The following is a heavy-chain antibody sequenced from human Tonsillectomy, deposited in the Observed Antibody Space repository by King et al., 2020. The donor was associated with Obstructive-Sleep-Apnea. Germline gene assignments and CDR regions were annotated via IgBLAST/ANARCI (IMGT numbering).Heavy chain of an antibody. Sequence: QLVQSGAEVKKPGASVKVSCKASGYTFTSYGISWVRQAPGQGLEWMGWISAYNGNTNYEQKFQGRVTMTTDTSTSTAYMELRGLGSDDTAVYYCTRPTQLWLMIDAFDIWGQGTMVTVSS. V-gene: IGHV1-18*01. CDR1: GYTFTSYG. CDR3: TRPTQLWLMIDAFDI. D-gene: IGHD5-18*01. CDR2: ISAYNGNT. J-gene: IGHJ3*02.